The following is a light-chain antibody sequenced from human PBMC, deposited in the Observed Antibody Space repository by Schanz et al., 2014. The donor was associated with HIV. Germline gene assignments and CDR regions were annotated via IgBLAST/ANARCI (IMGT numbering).Light chain of an antibody. V-gene: IGKV3-20*01. CDR2: GAS. Sequence: EIVLTQSPATLSLSPGERATLSCRASQSVSNFLAWYQQKPNQAPRLLIFGASNRATGIPDRFSGGVSGTDFTLTISRVEPEDYAVYYCQQYGSSLYTFGQGTKLEIK. CDR3: QQYGSSLYT. J-gene: IGKJ2*01. CDR1: QSVSNF.